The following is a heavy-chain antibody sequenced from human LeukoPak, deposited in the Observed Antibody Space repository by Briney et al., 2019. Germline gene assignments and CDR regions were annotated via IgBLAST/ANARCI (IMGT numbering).Heavy chain of an antibody. CDR2: INNDGSST. D-gene: IGHD3-9*01. V-gene: IGHV3-74*01. J-gene: IGHJ4*02. CDR1: GFTFSNYW. Sequence: GGSLRLSCAASGFTFSNYWMHWVRQAPGKGLVWVSRINNDGSSTSYADSVKGRFTISRDNSKNTLYLQMNSLRAEDTAVYYCAKHNYDILTGYYPRIDYWGQGTLVTVSS. CDR3: AKHNYDILTGYYPRIDY.